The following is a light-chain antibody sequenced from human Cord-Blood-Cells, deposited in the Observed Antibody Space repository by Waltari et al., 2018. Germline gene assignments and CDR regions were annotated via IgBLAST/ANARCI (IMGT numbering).Light chain of an antibody. Sequence: DIVMTQSPLSLPVTSGEPASIPCRSSQSLLHSNGYNYLDWYLQKPGQSPQLLIYLGSNRASGVPDRFSGSGSGTDFTLKISRVEAEDVGVYYCMQALQTPWTFGQVTKVEIK. V-gene: IGKV2-28*01. J-gene: IGKJ1*01. CDR2: LGS. CDR3: MQALQTPWT. CDR1: QSLLHSNGYNY.